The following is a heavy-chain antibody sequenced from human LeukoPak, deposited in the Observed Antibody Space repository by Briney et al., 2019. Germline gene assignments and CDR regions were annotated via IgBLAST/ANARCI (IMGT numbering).Heavy chain of an antibody. D-gene: IGHD5-12*01. CDR1: GFTFSSYG. Sequence: TGGSLRLSCAASGFTFSSYGMHWVRQAPGKGLEWVTFIHSDGENFYSADSVKGRLTVSRDNSKNTLYLQMNSLIIEDTAVCYCVRAEIVPGRTSFYYYYMDVWGKGTTVTVTS. CDR3: VRAEIVPGRTSFYYYYMDV. CDR2: IHSDGENF. V-gene: IGHV3-30*02. J-gene: IGHJ6*03.